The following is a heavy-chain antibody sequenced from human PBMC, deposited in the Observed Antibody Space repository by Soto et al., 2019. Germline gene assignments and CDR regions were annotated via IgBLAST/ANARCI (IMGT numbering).Heavy chain of an antibody. CDR3: ARSKERWLPPFDS. Sequence: QVQLVESGGGVVQPGRSLRLSCAASGFTLSSYAMHWVRQAPGKGLEWVAVISYDGSNRYYADSVKGRFTISRDNPKNTVYLQMNSLRAEDTAVYYCARSKERWLPPFDSWGQGTLVTVSS. CDR1: GFTLSSYA. V-gene: IGHV3-30-3*01. CDR2: ISYDGSNR. D-gene: IGHD5-12*01. J-gene: IGHJ4*02.